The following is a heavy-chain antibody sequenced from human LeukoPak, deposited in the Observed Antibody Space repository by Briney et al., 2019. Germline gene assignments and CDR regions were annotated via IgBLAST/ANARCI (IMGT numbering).Heavy chain of an antibody. D-gene: IGHD3-9*01. CDR1: GGSISGYY. J-gene: IGHJ4*02. Sequence: SETLSLTCTVSGGSISGYYWTWIRQPPGKGLEWIGYVYHSGGTSYNPSLKSRATISIDTSKNQLSLKLSSVTAADTAVYYCARGNILSGYCFDFWGQGALVTVSS. V-gene: IGHV4-59*12. CDR2: VYHSGGT. CDR3: ARGNILSGYCFDF.